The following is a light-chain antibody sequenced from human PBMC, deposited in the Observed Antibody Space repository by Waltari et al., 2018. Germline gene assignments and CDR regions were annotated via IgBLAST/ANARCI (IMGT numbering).Light chain of an antibody. CDR1: QSLVYTDGISY. J-gene: IGKJ5*01. Sequence: DVGLTQSPLSLPVTPGQSASISCRSSQSLVYTDGISYLNWFHQRPGQAPRHLIYKVSTRYSGVPARFSGSESVTDFTLMISSVEADDVGVYFCMQATHWPVTFGQGTRLEIK. V-gene: IGKV2-30*01. CDR3: MQATHWPVT. CDR2: KVS.